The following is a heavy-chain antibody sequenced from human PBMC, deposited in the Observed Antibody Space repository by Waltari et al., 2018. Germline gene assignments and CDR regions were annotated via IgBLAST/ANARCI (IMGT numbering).Heavy chain of an antibody. CDR3: AKDKRRFFDWLFDS. Sequence: EVKLEESGRGSAQPGGSLRLSCVGSGFNFNAHAMHWVRQVPGKGLEWVSGITSNGRSVDYAASVKGRFTISRDNAKNSLFLQMNSLRVDDSALYYCAKDKRRFFDWLFDSWGQGTLVTVSS. D-gene: IGHD3-3*01. CDR1: GFNFNAHA. CDR2: ITSNGRSV. J-gene: IGHJ5*01. V-gene: IGHV3-9*01.